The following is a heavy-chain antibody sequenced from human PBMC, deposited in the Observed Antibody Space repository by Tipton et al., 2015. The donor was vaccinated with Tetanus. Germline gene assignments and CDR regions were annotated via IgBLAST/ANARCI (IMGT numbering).Heavy chain of an antibody. CDR2: ISSSGST. CDR1: GEALGSGDRN. CDR3: ARGSDIVVVPGVTRADWFDP. D-gene: IGHD2-2*01. V-gene: IGHV4-61*08. Sequence: GEALGSGDRNWSWIRQAPGKGLEWLAYISSSGSTNSDYFLKSRITMSRDTSKNQFSLKLASVTAADTAMYYCARGSDIVVVPGVTRADWFDPWGQGTLVTVSS. J-gene: IGHJ5*02.